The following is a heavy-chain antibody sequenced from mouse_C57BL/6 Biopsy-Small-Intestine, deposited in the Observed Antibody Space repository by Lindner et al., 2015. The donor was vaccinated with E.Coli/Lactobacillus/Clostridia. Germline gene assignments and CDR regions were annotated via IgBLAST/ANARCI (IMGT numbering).Heavy chain of an antibody. J-gene: IGHJ4*01. Sequence: VQLQESGAELMKPGASVKLSCKASGYTFTDYWMEWVNRGLDMALSGLERFYLEVVILTTMRNSRGKATFTADTSSNTAYMRLSSLTTEDSAIYYCARTYGGAMDYWGQGTSVTVSS. CDR1: GYTFTDYW. V-gene: IGHV1-9*01. CDR3: ARTYGGAMDY. D-gene: IGHD1-1*01. CDR2: FYLEVVIL.